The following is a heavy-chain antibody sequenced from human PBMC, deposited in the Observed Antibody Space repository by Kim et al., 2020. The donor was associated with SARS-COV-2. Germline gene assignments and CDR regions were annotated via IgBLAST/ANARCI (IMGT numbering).Heavy chain of an antibody. CDR1: GFTFSSYS. CDR3: ARDKAPISSAFYAFDH. D-gene: IGHD3-22*01. Sequence: GGSLRLSCAASGFTFSSYSMNWVRQAPGKGLEWVSSISSSSFYIYYADSVKGRFTISRDNAKNSLYLQMNSLRAEDTAVYYCARDKAPISSAFYAFDHWGQGTLVTVSS. V-gene: IGHV3-21*01. J-gene: IGHJ4*02. CDR2: ISSSSFYI.